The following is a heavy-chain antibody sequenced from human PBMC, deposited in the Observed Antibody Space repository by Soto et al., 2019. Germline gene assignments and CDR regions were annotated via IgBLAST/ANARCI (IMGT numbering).Heavy chain of an antibody. CDR1: GGSISSYY. CDR3: AIHVPYCSDSSHCAYGLDV. V-gene: IGHV4-59*08. D-gene: IGHD2-15*01. Sequence: QVQLQESGPGLVRPSETLSLICTVSGGSISSYYWSWIRQPPGKGLEWIGYIYYSGTTRYNPSLKSLVTISVDTSKNQFSLTLSSLTAADTPVYHCAIHVPYCSDSSHCAYGLDVWGQGTTVTVSS. CDR2: IYYSGTT. J-gene: IGHJ6*02.